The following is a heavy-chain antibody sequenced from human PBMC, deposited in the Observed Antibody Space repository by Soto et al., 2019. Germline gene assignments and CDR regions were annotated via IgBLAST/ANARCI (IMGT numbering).Heavy chain of an antibody. J-gene: IGHJ4*02. D-gene: IGHD1-1*01. CDR2: IIPICGPA. CDR3: ARGRLRSEMATTDYFDY. V-gene: IGHV1-69*01. CDR1: GGTFSSYA. Sequence: QVQLVQSGAEVKKPGSSVKFSCKASGGTFSSYAISWVRQAPGQGLDWMGGIIPICGPANYAQKFQGRVTITADESTSTAYMELSSLRSEDTAVYYCARGRLRSEMATTDYFDYWGQGTLVTVSS.